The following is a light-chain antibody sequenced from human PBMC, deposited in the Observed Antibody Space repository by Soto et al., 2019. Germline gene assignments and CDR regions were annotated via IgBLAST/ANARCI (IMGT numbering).Light chain of an antibody. CDR1: QTVSRY. CDR3: QQRSTWPLFT. J-gene: IGKJ4*01. Sequence: VLTQSPATLFLSPGERATLSCRASQTVSRYLAWYQQKPGQAPRLLIYYASNRATGIPARFSGSGSGTDCTLTISSLDPEDFAVYYCQQRSTWPLFTFGGGTKVEI. V-gene: IGKV3-11*01. CDR2: YAS.